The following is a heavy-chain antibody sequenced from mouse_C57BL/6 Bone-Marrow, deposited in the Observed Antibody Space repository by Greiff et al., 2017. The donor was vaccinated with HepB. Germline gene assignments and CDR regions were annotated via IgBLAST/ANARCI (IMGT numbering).Heavy chain of an antibody. D-gene: IGHD2-5*01. CDR2: IYPGSGST. J-gene: IGHJ2*01. CDR1: GYTFTSYW. V-gene: IGHV1-55*01. CDR3: ARSYSNSYYFDY. Sequence: QVQLKQPGAELVKPGASVKMSCKASGYTFTSYWITWVKQRPGQGLEWIGDIYPGSGSTNYNEKFKSKATLTVDTSSSTAYMQLSSLTSEDSAVYYCARSYSNSYYFDYWGQGTTLTVSS.